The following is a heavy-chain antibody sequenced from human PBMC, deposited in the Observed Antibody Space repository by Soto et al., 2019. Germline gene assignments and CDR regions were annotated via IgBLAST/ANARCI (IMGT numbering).Heavy chain of an antibody. D-gene: IGHD3-10*01. V-gene: IGHV4-34*01. CDR1: GGSFSGYQ. Sequence: QVQLQQWGAGLLKPSETLSLTCAVYGGSFSGYQWSWIRQTSGKGLEWIGEINDSGNINYNPSLKSRVTIFLDTPKKQISLKLSSVTAADTAVYYCARGLILWLGELSRRGGYYYYMDVWGKGTTVIVSS. J-gene: IGHJ6*03. CDR2: INDSGNI. CDR3: ARGLILWLGELSRRGGYYYYMDV.